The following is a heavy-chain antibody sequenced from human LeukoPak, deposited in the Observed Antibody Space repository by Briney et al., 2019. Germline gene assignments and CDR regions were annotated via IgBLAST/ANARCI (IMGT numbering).Heavy chain of an antibody. Sequence: PSETLSLTCTVSGGSISSYYWSWIRQPPGKGLEWIGYIYYSGSTNYNPSLKSRVTISVDTSKNQFSLKLSSVTAADTAVYYCARLSRTTVTTPHAGYFDYWGQGTLVTVSS. CDR2: IYYSGST. CDR3: ARLSRTTVTTPHAGYFDY. V-gene: IGHV4-59*08. CDR1: GGSISSYY. D-gene: IGHD4-17*01. J-gene: IGHJ4*02.